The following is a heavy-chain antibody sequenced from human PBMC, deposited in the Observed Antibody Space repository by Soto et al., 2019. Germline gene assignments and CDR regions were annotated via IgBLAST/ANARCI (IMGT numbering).Heavy chain of an antibody. J-gene: IGHJ6*03. D-gene: IGHD6-13*01. Sequence: PSETLSLTCTVSGGSVSSGSYYWILIRQPPGKGLEWIGYIYYSGSTNYNPSLKSRVTISVDTSKNQFSLKLSSVTAADTAVYYCAKIATNLYYYYYMDVWGKGTTVTVSS. V-gene: IGHV4-61*01. CDR3: AKIATNLYYYYYMDV. CDR1: GGSVSSGSYY. CDR2: IYYSGST.